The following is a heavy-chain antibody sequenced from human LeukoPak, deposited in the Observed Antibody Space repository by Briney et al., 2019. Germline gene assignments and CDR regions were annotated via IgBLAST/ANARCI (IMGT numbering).Heavy chain of an antibody. Sequence: SETLSLTCTVSSGSISSSRYYWGWIRQPPGKGLEWIGSIYSSGSTIYNPSLKSRLTISVDRSKNQFSLKVSSVTAADTAVYYCARSRSRGYSGDFDYWGQGTLVTVSS. V-gene: IGHV4-39*07. CDR1: SGSISSSRYY. J-gene: IGHJ4*02. D-gene: IGHD5-12*01. CDR3: ARSRSRGYSGDFDY. CDR2: IYSSGST.